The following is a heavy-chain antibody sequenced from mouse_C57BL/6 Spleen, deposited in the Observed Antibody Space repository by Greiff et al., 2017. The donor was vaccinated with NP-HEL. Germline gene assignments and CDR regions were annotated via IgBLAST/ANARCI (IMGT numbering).Heavy chain of an antibody. D-gene: IGHD1-1*01. J-gene: IGHJ3*01. V-gene: IGHV3-6*01. Sequence: EVKLVESGPGLVKPSQSLSLTCSVTGYSITSGYYWNWIRQFPGNKLEWMGYISYDGSNNYNPSLKNRISITRDTSKNQFFLKLNSVTTEDTATYYCAEDYGTPFAYWGQGTLVTVSA. CDR1: GYSITSGYY. CDR3: AEDYGTPFAY. CDR2: ISYDGSN.